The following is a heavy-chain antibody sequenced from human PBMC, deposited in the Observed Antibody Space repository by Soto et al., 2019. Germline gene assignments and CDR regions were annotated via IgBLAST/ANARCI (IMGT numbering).Heavy chain of an antibody. CDR3: ARARFNSGSHPSSAFDI. D-gene: IGHD1-26*01. CDR2: INAGNGNT. V-gene: IGHV1-3*01. J-gene: IGHJ3*02. Sequence: ASVKVSCKASGYTFTSYAMHWVRQAPGQRLEWMGWINAGNGNTKYSQKFQGRVTITRDTSASTAYMELSSLRSEDTAVYYCARARFNSGSHPSSAFDIWGPGTMVTVSS. CDR1: GYTFTSYA.